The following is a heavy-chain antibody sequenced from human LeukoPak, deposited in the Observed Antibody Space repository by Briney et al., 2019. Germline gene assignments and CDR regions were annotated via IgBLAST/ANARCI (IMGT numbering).Heavy chain of an antibody. Sequence: PGGSLRLSCAASGFTVSSNYMSWVRQVPGKGLEWVSVIYSGGSTYYADSVKGRFTISRDNSKNTLYLQMNSLRAEDTAVYYCATMTRSSWDYYYMDVWGKGTTVTVSS. CDR2: IYSGGST. CDR1: GFTVSSNY. V-gene: IGHV3-53*01. D-gene: IGHD6-13*01. CDR3: ATMTRSSWDYYYMDV. J-gene: IGHJ6*03.